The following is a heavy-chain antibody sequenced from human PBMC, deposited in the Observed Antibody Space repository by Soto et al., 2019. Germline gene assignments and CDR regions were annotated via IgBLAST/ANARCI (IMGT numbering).Heavy chain of an antibody. CDR1: GGSISSGGYY. Sequence: SETLSLTCTVSGGSISSGGYYWSWIRQHPGKGREWIGDIYYSGSTYYNPSLKSQVTITVDTSKNQFSLKLSSVTAADAAVYYCARDSPGSGSLSYYYYMDVWGKGTTVTVSS. J-gene: IGHJ6*03. D-gene: IGHD3-10*01. CDR3: ARDSPGSGSLSYYYYMDV. V-gene: IGHV4-31*01. CDR2: IYYSGST.